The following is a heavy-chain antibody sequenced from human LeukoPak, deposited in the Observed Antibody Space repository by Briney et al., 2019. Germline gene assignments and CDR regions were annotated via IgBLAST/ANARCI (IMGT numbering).Heavy chain of an antibody. Sequence: SETLSLTCTVSGGSISSSSFYWGWIRQPPGKGLEWIGSIYYSGSTYYSPSLKSRVTISVDTSKNQFSLKLSSVTAADTAVYYCATLRGYYDILTGYTNTYNWFDPWGQGTLVTVSS. CDR1: GGSISSSSFY. V-gene: IGHV4-39*01. J-gene: IGHJ5*02. CDR3: ATLRGYYDILTGYTNTYNWFDP. CDR2: IYYSGST. D-gene: IGHD3-9*01.